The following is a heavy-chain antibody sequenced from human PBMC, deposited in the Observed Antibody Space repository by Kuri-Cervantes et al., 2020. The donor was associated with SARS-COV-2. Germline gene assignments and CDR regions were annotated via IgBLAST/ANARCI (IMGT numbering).Heavy chain of an antibody. V-gene: IGHV4-39*07. CDR2: VYYSGTT. CDR1: GGSISSQSYY. J-gene: IGHJ4*02. Sequence: SETLSLTCTVSGGSISSQSYYWGWIRQPPGKGLEWIGSVYYSGTTYYNPSLRSRVTISLDTSRNQFSLKLSSVTAADTAVYYCAREGDDGGFDYWGQGTLVTVSS. CDR3: AREGDDGGFDY. D-gene: IGHD1-1*01.